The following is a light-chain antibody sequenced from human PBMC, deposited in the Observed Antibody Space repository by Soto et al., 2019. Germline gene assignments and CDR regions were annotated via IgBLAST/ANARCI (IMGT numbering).Light chain of an antibody. J-gene: IGLJ2*01. CDR3: ASWDDSLNGFVV. CDR2: SNN. V-gene: IGLV1-44*01. CDR1: SSNIGSNT. Sequence: QSVLTQPPSASGAPGQRVTISCSGSSSNIGSNTVNWYQQLPGTAPKPLIYSNNQRPSGVTDRFSGSKSGTSASLAISGPQAEDEADYYCASWDDSLNGFVVFGGGTKLTVL.